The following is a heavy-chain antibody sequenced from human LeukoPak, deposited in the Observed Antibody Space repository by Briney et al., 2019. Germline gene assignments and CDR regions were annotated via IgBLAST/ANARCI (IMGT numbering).Heavy chain of an antibody. D-gene: IGHD3-10*01. V-gene: IGHV3-66*01. CDR3: ASSGIWFGELLSYFDY. CDR2: IYSGGST. J-gene: IGHJ4*02. CDR1: GFTYSSYS. Sequence: GGSLRLSCAASGFTYSSYSMSWVRQAPGKGLEWVSVIYSGGSTYYADSVKGRFTISRDNSKNTLYLQMNSLRAEDTAVYYCASSGIWFGELLSYFDYWGQGTLVTVSS.